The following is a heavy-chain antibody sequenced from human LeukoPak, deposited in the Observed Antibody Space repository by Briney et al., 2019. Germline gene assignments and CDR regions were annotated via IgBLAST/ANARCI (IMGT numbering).Heavy chain of an antibody. CDR1: TDTFNNYG. Sequence: VASVKVSCKASTDTFNNYGIVWVRQALGQGLEWMGGIVPVFETIDYAQKFLGRVTLSADDSTTTAYMELNSLRSEDTAVYYCARSWAVQNTFYYFDDWGQGTLVTVSS. CDR3: ARSWAVQNTFYYFDD. J-gene: IGHJ4*02. V-gene: IGHV1-69*13. D-gene: IGHD1-1*01. CDR2: IVPVFETI.